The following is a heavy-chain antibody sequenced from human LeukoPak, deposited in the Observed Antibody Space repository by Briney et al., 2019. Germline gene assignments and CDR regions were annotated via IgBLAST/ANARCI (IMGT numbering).Heavy chain of an antibody. D-gene: IGHD3-3*01. J-gene: IGHJ4*02. CDR2: ISAYNGNT. CDR3: ARDILDFWSDLNHHDY. CDR1: GYTFTSYG. Sequence: ASVMVSCKASGYTFTSYGISWVRQAPGQGLEWMGWISAYNGNTNYAQKLQGRVTMTTDTSTSTAYMELRSLRSDDTAVYYCARDILDFWSDLNHHDYWGQGTLVTVSS. V-gene: IGHV1-18*01.